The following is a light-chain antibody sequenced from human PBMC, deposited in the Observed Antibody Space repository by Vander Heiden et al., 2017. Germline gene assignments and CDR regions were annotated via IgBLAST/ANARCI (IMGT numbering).Light chain of an antibody. J-gene: IGLJ2*01. CDR3: SSYTSSSTLGVV. Sequence: QSALTQPASVSGSPGQSITISCTGTSSDVGGYNYVSWYQQHPGKAPKLMIYDVSNRPSGVSNRFSGSKSGNTASPTISGLQAEDEADYYGSSYTSSSTLGVVFGGGTKLTVL. V-gene: IGLV2-14*01. CDR2: DVS. CDR1: SSDVGGYNY.